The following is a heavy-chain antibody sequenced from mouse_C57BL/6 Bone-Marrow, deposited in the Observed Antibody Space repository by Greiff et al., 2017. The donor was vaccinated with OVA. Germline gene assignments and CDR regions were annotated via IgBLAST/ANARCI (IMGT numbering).Heavy chain of an antibody. CDR1: GYTFTSYW. Sequence: QVQLQQPGTELVKPGASVKLSCKASGYTFTSYWMHWVKQRPGQGLEWIGNINPSNGGTNYNEKVKSKATLTVDKYSSTAYMQLRTLTAEDSAVFYGERRGDGSSYRNAMDYGGQGTSVTVSS. V-gene: IGHV1-53*01. CDR2: INPSNGGT. CDR3: ERRGDGSSYRNAMDY. D-gene: IGHD1-1*01. J-gene: IGHJ4*01.